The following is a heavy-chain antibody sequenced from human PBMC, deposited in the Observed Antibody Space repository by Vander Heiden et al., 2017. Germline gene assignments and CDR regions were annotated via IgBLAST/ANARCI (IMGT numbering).Heavy chain of an antibody. V-gene: IGHV3-23*01. CDR1: GFTFSIYA. CDR2: ISGRGGST. CDR3: AKVYYYDSIGWCDP. D-gene: IGHD3-22*01. J-gene: IGHJ5*02. Sequence: EVQLLESGGGLVQPGGSLRLSCAASGFTFSIYAMSWVRQAPGKGLEWVSAISGRGGSTYYADSVKGRFTISRDNSKNTLYLQMNSLRAEDTAVYYCAKVYYYDSIGWCDPWGQGTLVTVSS.